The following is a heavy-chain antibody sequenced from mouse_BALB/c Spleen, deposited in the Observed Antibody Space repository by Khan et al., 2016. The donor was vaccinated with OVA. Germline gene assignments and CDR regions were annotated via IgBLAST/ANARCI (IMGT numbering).Heavy chain of an antibody. CDR2: IWGGGST. CDR1: GFSLTDYG. V-gene: IGHV2-6-5*01. CDR3: AKHRILYPYYFDY. J-gene: IGHJ2*01. Sequence: VQLKQSGPGLVAPSQSLSITCTVSGFSLTDYGVSWIRQPPGKGLEWLGVIWGGGSTYYNSALTSRLSISKDNSKRQVFLKMNSLQTDDTAMYCSAKHRILYPYYFDYWGQGTTLPVSS.